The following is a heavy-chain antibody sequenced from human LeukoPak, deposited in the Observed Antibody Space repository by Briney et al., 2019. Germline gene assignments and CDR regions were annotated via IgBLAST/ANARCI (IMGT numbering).Heavy chain of an antibody. CDR3: ARRGYDSSGYRDAFDI. CDR1: GYRFTSYW. V-gene: IGHV5-51*01. Sequence: GESLQISCKGSGYRFTSYWIGWVRQMPGKGLEWMGIIYPGDSDTTYSPSFQGQVTISADKSISTAYLQWSSLKASDTAMYYCARRGYDSSGYRDAFDIWGQGTMVTVSS. J-gene: IGHJ3*02. D-gene: IGHD3-22*01. CDR2: IYPGDSDT.